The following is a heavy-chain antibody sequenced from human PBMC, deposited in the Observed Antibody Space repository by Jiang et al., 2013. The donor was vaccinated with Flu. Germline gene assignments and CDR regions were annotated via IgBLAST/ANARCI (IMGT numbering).Heavy chain of an antibody. CDR3: ARGIGSGSYYSGHYYYYYGMDV. Sequence: SGAEVKKPGSSVKVSCKASGGTFSSYAISWVRQAPGQGLEWMGGIIPIFGTANYAQKFQGRVTITADESTSTAYMELSSLRSEDTAVYYCARGIGSGSYYSGHYYYYYGMDVWGQGTTVTVSS. CDR1: GGTFSSYA. V-gene: IGHV1-69*01. J-gene: IGHJ6*02. CDR2: IIPIFGTA. D-gene: IGHD3-10*01.